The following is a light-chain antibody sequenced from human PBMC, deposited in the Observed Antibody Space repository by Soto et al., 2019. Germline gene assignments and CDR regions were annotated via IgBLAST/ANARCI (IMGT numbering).Light chain of an antibody. J-gene: IGLJ2*01. Sequence: QSALTQPASVSGSPGQSITISCTGTSSDVGGHNYVSWYQQHPGKVPNLMIYEVSYRPSGVSNRFSGSKSGNTASLTISGLQAEDEADYYCQVWSSSTDQVFGGGTKLTVL. CDR3: QVWSSSTDQV. CDR2: EVS. V-gene: IGLV2-14*01. CDR1: SSDVGGHNY.